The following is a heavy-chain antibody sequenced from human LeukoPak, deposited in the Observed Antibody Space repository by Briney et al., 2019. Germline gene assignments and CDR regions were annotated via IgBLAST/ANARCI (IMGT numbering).Heavy chain of an antibody. J-gene: IGHJ5*02. CDR1: GGSISSYY. CDR3: ARHGSVRSPLGP. CDR2: IYATGST. V-gene: IGHV4-4*09. D-gene: IGHD3-10*01. Sequence: SETLSLTCTVSGGSISSYYWSWTRQPPGKGLEWIGYIYATGSTNYNPSLKSRVTISVDTSKNQFSLNLRSVTAADTAVYYCARHGSVRSPLGPWGQGTLVTVSS.